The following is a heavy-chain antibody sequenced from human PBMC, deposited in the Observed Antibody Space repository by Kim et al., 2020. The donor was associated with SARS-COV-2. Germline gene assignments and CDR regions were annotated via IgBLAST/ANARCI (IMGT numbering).Heavy chain of an antibody. CDR3: ARGIHSSSWYNWFDP. Sequence: GESLKISCKGSGYSFTSYWISWVRQMPGKGLEWMGRIDPSDSYTNYSPSFQGHVTISADKSISTAYPQWSSLKASDTAMYYCARGIHSSSWYNWFDPWGQGTLVTVSS. CDR1: GYSFTSYW. CDR2: IDPSDSYT. V-gene: IGHV5-10-1*01. D-gene: IGHD6-13*01. J-gene: IGHJ5*02.